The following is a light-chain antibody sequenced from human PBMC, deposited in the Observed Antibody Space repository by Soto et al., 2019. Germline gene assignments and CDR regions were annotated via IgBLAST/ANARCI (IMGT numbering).Light chain of an antibody. Sequence: IVLTQSPVPLSLSPGERATLSCRASQSVSSSYLAWYQQKPGQAPRLLVYGASTRATDIPARFSGSGSGTDFTLTISSLQSEDFAVYYCQQYNNWPWTFGQGTKVDI. V-gene: IGKV3-15*01. J-gene: IGKJ1*01. CDR2: GAS. CDR3: QQYNNWPWT. CDR1: QSVSSSY.